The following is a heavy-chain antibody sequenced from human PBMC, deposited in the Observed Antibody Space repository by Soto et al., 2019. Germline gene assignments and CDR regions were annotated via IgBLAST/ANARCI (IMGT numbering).Heavy chain of an antibody. CDR3: ARDGGRGNWFDP. CDR1: GFTFSSYS. V-gene: IGHV3-21*01. D-gene: IGHD2-15*01. CDR2: ISSSSSYI. J-gene: IGHJ5*02. Sequence: EVQLVESGGGLVKPGGSLRLSCAASGFTFSSYSMNWVRQAPGKGLEWVSSISSSSSYIYYADSVKGRFTISRDNAKNSLYLQMNSLRAEDTAVYYCARDGGRGNWFDPWVQGTLVTVSS.